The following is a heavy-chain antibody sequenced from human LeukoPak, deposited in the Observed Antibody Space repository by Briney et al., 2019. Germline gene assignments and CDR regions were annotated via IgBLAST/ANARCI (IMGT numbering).Heavy chain of an antibody. Sequence: GGSLRLSCAASGFTFSSYAMSWVHQAPGKGLEWVSAISGSGGSTYYADSVKGRFTISRDNSKNTLYLQMNSLRAEDTAVYYCARGHLRITMIVGLYYWGQGTLVTVSS. D-gene: IGHD3-22*01. V-gene: IGHV3-23*01. CDR1: GFTFSSYA. CDR3: ARGHLRITMIVGLYY. J-gene: IGHJ4*02. CDR2: ISGSGGST.